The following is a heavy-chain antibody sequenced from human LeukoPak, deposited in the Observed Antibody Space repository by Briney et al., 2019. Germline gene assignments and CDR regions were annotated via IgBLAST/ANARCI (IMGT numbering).Heavy chain of an antibody. V-gene: IGHV3-23*01. D-gene: IGHD6-19*01. Sequence: PGGSLRLSCAASGFILNNSPMTWVRQAPGKGLEWVSSISGSDDSVHYGDAVKGRFSISRGNSKNTLFLEMNSLRAEDTAVYYCARDSGQIAVAGPDYWGQGTLVTVSS. CDR3: ARDSGQIAVAGPDY. CDR2: ISGSDDSV. J-gene: IGHJ4*02. CDR1: GFILNNSP.